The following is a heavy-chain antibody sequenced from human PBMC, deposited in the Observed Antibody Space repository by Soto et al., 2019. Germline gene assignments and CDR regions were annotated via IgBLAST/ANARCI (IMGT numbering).Heavy chain of an antibody. D-gene: IGHD3-10*01. CDR1: GGSISGYY. CDR3: ARPFYYGSGGRFYYMDV. V-gene: IGHV4-59*08. CDR2: VHYSGTP. J-gene: IGHJ6*03. Sequence: SETLSLTCTVSGGSISGYYWSWIRQRPGKGLEFVGYVHYSGTPTYNPSLKSRVTISVDVSKNQFSLKLSSVTAADTAVYYCARPFYYGSGGRFYYMDVWGKGTTVTVSS.